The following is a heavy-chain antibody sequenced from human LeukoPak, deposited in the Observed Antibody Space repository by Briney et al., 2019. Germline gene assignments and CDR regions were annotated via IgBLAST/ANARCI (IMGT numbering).Heavy chain of an antibody. Sequence: GGSLRLSCAASGFTFSSYSMNWVRQAPGKGLEWVSSISSGSGYIYYADSVKGRFTISRDNAKNSLYLQMNSLRAEDTAVYYCASDSGSYWGGYYFDYWGQGTLVTVSS. J-gene: IGHJ4*02. V-gene: IGHV3-21*01. CDR2: ISSGSGYI. CDR1: GFTFSSYS. D-gene: IGHD1-26*01. CDR3: ASDSGSYWGGYYFDY.